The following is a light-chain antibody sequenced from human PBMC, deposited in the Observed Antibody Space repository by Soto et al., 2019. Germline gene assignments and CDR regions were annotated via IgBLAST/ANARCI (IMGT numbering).Light chain of an antibody. V-gene: IGKV1-33*01. CDR2: DAS. Sequence: DIQMTQSPSSLSASVGDRVTIACQASQYISNYLNWYQHKPGKAPKILIYDASTLETGVPSRFSGSGSGTDFTFTISSLQPEDIATYYCLQFHNLPTFGGGTKVDI. J-gene: IGKJ4*01. CDR3: LQFHNLPT. CDR1: QYISNY.